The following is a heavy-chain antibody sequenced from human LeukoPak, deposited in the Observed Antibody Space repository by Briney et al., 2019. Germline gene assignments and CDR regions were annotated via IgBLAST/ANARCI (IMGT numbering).Heavy chain of an antibody. D-gene: IGHD4/OR15-4a*01. CDR3: VRGPYGASISNWFDP. J-gene: IGHJ5*02. V-gene: IGHV4-34*01. CDR2: INHSGST. Sequence: SETLSLTCAVYGESFSGYYWSWIRQPPGKGLEWIGEINHSGSTNYNPSLKSRVTISVDTSKNQFSLNLRSVTAADTAVYYCVRGPYGASISNWFDPWGQGLLVTVSS. CDR1: GESFSGYY.